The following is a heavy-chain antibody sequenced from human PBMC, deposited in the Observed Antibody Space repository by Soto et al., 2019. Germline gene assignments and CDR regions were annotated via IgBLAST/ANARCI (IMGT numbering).Heavy chain of an antibody. Sequence: GGSLRLSCAASGFTFSSYSMNWVRQAPGKGLEWVSSISSSSSYIYYADSVKGRFTISRDNAKNSLYLQMNSLRAEDTAVYYCARDPYCSGGSCYSVGDAFDIWGQGTMVTVSS. J-gene: IGHJ3*02. CDR3: ARDPYCSGGSCYSVGDAFDI. D-gene: IGHD2-15*01. V-gene: IGHV3-21*01. CDR2: ISSSSSYI. CDR1: GFTFSSYS.